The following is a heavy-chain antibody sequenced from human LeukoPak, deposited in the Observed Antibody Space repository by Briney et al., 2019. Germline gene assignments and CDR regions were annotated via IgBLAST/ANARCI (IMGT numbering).Heavy chain of an antibody. Sequence: GASVKVSCKASGGTFSSYAISWVRQAPGQGLEWMGGIIPIFGTADYAQKFQGRVTITTDESTSTVYMELSSLRSEDTAVYYCADMTTYYYDSSGYNNWFDPWGQGTLVTVSS. CDR3: ADMTTYYYDSSGYNNWFDP. V-gene: IGHV1-69*05. D-gene: IGHD3-22*01. CDR1: GGTFSSYA. J-gene: IGHJ5*02. CDR2: IIPIFGTA.